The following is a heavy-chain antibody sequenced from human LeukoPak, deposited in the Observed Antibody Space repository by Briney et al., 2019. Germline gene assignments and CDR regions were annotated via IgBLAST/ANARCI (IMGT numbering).Heavy chain of an antibody. Sequence: GGSLRLSCAASGFTFSNAWMSWVRQAPGKGLEWVGRIKSKTDGATTDYAAPVKGRFTISRDDSKNTLYLQMNSLKTEDTAVYYCTTGGNSLPFLDYWGQGTLVTVSS. J-gene: IGHJ4*02. D-gene: IGHD4-23*01. CDR2: IKSKTDGATT. CDR1: GFTFSNAW. V-gene: IGHV3-15*01. CDR3: TTGGNSLPFLDY.